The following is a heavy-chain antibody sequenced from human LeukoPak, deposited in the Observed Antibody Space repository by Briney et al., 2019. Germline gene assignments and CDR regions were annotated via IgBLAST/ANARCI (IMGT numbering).Heavy chain of an antibody. D-gene: IGHD1-26*01. CDR2: INPNSGGT. J-gene: IGHJ4*02. V-gene: IGHV1-2*02. CDR3: ARSGGGNYFGFFDY. CDR1: GYTFIDYY. Sequence: GASVKVSCKASGYTFIDYYIYWVRQAPGQGLEWMGWINPNSGGTNYAQKFQGRVTMTSDTSISTAYMELSRLKSDDTAVYYCARSGGGNYFGFFDYRGQGTLVTVSS.